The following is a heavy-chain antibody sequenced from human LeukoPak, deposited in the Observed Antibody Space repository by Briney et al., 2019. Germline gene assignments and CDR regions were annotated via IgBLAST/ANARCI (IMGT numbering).Heavy chain of an antibody. CDR2: IKKDGSGI. V-gene: IGHV3-7*03. CDR1: GFPLSNSW. J-gene: IGHJ6*04. Sequence: PGGSLRLSCAVSGFPLSNSWMYWVSQALGKGLEGVANIKKDGSGISYVDSVKGRFIISRDNARNSLYLQMNSLRVEDTAVYFCAGGSSMEVWGKGTAVTVSS. CDR3: AGGSSMEV. D-gene: IGHD1-26*01.